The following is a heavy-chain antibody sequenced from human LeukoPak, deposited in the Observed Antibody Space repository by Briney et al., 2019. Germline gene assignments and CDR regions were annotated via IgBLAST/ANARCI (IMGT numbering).Heavy chain of an antibody. D-gene: IGHD3-22*01. J-gene: IGHJ6*03. Sequence: ASVKVSCKASGYIFTSYGISWVRQAPGQGLEWMGWISAYNGNTNYAQKLQGRVTMTTDASTSTAYMELRSLRSDDTAVYYCARGLLYDSSGYYYYYYMDVWGKGTTVTVSS. CDR3: ARGLLYDSSGYYYYYYMDV. V-gene: IGHV1-18*01. CDR2: ISAYNGNT. CDR1: GYIFTSYG.